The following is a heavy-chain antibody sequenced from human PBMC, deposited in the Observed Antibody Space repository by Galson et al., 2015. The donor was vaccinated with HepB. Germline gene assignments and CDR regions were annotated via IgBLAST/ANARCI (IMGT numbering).Heavy chain of an antibody. CDR2: ISGSGGST. CDR3: AKSAGIDYYDSREYYFDY. V-gene: IGHV3-23*01. Sequence: SLRLSCAASGFTFSSYAMSWVRQAPGKGLEWVSAISGSGGSTYYADSVKGRFTISRDNSKNTLYLQMNSLRAEDTAVYYCAKSAGIDYYDSREYYFDYWGQGTLVTVSS. J-gene: IGHJ4*02. CDR1: GFTFSSYA. D-gene: IGHD3-22*01.